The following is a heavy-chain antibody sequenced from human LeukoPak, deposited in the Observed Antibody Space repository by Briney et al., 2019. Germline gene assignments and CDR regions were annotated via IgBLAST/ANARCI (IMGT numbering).Heavy chain of an antibody. Sequence: SETLSLTCTVSGYSISSGYYWGWIRQPPGKWLEWIGSIYHSGSTYYNPSLKSRVTISVDTSKNQFSLKLSSVTAADTAVYYCARGYSSSWYFNWFDPWGQGTLVTVSS. V-gene: IGHV4-38-2*02. CDR3: ARGYSSSWYFNWFDP. CDR2: IYHSGST. D-gene: IGHD6-13*01. J-gene: IGHJ5*02. CDR1: GYSISSGYY.